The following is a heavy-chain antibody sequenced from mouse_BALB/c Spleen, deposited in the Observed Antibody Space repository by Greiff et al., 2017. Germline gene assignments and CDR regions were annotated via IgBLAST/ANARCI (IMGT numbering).Heavy chain of an antibody. CDR1: GFTFSSYT. V-gene: IGHV5-12-2*01. Sequence: DVKLVESGGGLVQPGGSLKLSCAASGFTFSSYTMSWVRQTPEKRLEWVAYISNGGGSTYYPDTVKGRFTISRDNAKNTLYLQMSSLKAEDTAMYYCARRRYGSSYDAMDYWGQGTSVTVSS. J-gene: IGHJ4*01. CDR2: ISNGGGST. CDR3: ARRRYGSSYDAMDY. D-gene: IGHD1-1*01.